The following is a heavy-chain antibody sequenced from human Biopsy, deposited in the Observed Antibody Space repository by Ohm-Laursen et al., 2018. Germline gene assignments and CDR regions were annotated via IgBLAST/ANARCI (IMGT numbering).Heavy chain of an antibody. CDR3: ARGMRYCTNAVCYKSDSGSYYRYYYGMDV. D-gene: IGHD2-8*01. V-gene: IGHV4-34*01. CDR1: VGSFSGYY. CDR2: IKHSGST. J-gene: IGHJ6*02. Sequence: SETLSLTCAVYVGSFSGYYWSWIRQPPGKGLEWIGEIKHSGSTNYNPSLKSRVTISVNTSKNQFSLKLSSVTAADTAVYYCARGMRYCTNAVCYKSDSGSYYRYYYGMDVWGQGTTVTVSS.